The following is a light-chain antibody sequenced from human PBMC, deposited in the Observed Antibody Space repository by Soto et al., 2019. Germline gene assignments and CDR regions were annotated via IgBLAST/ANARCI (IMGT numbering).Light chain of an antibody. Sequence: QYVLTQPPSVSGAPGQRVTISCSGSTSNIGNNAVNWYQQLPGKAPRALIYYDDLLPTGVSKRFSGSKSGTSVSLAISAPQSDDEADYYCASWDGTLSSVVFGGGTKLTVL. CDR1: TSNIGNNA. V-gene: IGLV1-36*01. CDR3: ASWDGTLSSVV. J-gene: IGLJ2*01. CDR2: YDD.